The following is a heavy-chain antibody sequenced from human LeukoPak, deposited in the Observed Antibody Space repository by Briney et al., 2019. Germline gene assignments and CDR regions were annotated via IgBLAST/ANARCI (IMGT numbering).Heavy chain of an antibody. J-gene: IGHJ4*02. CDR2: ISGSSNYI. CDR3: ARVSSEPTPRALDY. CDR1: GFSFSTYS. D-gene: IGHD1-14*01. Sequence: GGSLRLSCAASGFSFSTYSMNWVRQAPGKGPEWVSSISGSSNYIFYTDSVKGRFTVSRDNAKNSLYLEMNSLRGEDTAVYYCARVSSEPTPRALDYWGQGTLVTVSS. V-gene: IGHV3-21*01.